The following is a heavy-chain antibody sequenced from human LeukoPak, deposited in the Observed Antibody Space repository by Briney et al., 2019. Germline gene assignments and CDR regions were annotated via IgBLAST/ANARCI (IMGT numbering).Heavy chain of an antibody. D-gene: IGHD2-2*01. J-gene: IGHJ4*02. Sequence: GSLRLSCAASGFTFSSYSMNWVRQAPGKGLEWVSSISSSSSYIYYADSVKGRFTISRDNAKNSLYLQMNSLRAEDTAVYYCARSRRNIVVVPAPDYWGQGTLVTVSS. V-gene: IGHV3-21*01. CDR2: ISSSSSYI. CDR3: ARSRRNIVVVPAPDY. CDR1: GFTFSSYS.